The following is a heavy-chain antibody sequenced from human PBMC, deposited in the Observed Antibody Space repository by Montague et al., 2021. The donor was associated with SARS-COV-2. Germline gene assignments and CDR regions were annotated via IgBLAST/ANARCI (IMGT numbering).Heavy chain of an antibody. CDR3: TSGREGNYNVMDV. J-gene: IGHJ6*02. V-gene: IGHV6-1*01. Sequence: CAISGDSVSGKSASRNWVRQSSSRGPEWLGGTYHRSKWYNDYAVSVRGRVTINPDTSKNQFSLQLNSVTPEDTAIYYCTSGREGNYNVMDVWGQGTTVTVYS. CDR2: TYHRSKWYN. D-gene: IGHD1-1*01. CDR1: GDSVSGKSAS.